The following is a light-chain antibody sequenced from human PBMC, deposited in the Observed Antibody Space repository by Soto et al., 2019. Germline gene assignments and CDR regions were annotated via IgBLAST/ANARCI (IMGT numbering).Light chain of an antibody. Sequence: DIVLTQSPGTLPLSPGERATLYCRASQSVSSNHLAWYQQKPGQAPRLLIYGGSSRATGIPVRFSGSGSETDFTLTITRLEPEDFAVYYCQQRSNWLWTFGQGTKVDIK. CDR2: GGS. V-gene: IGKV3D-20*02. CDR3: QQRSNWLWT. CDR1: QSVSSNH. J-gene: IGKJ1*01.